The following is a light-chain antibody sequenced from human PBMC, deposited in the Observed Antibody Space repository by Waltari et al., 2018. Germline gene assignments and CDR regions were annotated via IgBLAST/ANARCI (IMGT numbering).Light chain of an antibody. CDR2: EET. CDR1: ALANKY. CDR3: YSTESTGHERV. J-gene: IGLJ3*02. V-gene: IGLV3-10*01. Sequence: SYELTQPPSVSVSPGRTARISCSGDALANKYAYWYQQKSGQAPVFVTFEETKPPTAIPVRISGSSTVTMATLTITGAQVEDEADYYCYSTESTGHERVFGGGTELTVL.